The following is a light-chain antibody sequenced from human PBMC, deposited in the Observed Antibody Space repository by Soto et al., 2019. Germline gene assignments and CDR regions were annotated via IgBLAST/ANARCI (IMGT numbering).Light chain of an antibody. V-gene: IGKV3-20*01. CDR2: GAS. Sequence: EIVLTQSPGTLSLSPGERAALSCRASQGFSSSFLAWYQHRPGQAPRLLIYGASSRATGIPDRFSGSRAGTDYPLTSSRLDPEDCEVYYCQQYGHPPTFGPGTTVEIK. CDR3: QQYGHPPT. CDR1: QGFSSSF. J-gene: IGKJ1*01.